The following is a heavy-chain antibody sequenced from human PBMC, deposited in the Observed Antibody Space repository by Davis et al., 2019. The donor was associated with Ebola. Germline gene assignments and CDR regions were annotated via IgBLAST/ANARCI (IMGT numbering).Heavy chain of an antibody. D-gene: IGHD1-26*01. CDR2: IHYSGST. Sequence: SETLSLTCTVSGGSINNYYWSWIRQPPGKGLEWIGYIHYSGSTNHNPSLKSRVTISVDTSKNLFCLMLSSVTAADTAVYYCARTPQYTSYGSYFDYWGQGALVTVSS. V-gene: IGHV4-59*01. CDR1: GGSINNYY. CDR3: ARTPQYTSYGSYFDY. J-gene: IGHJ4*02.